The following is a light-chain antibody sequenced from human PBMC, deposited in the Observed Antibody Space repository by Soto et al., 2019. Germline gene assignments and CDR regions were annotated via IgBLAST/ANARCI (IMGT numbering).Light chain of an antibody. Sequence: QSALTQPASVSGSPGQAITISCSGTSSDVGAYNYVSWYQQYPGKAPKLMIYDVSNRPSGVSNRFSGSKSGNTASLTISGLQAEDEADYHCCSYAGSYTSLYVFGTGTKVTVL. CDR3: CSYAGSYTSLYV. CDR2: DVS. CDR1: SSDVGAYNY. J-gene: IGLJ1*01. V-gene: IGLV2-14*01.